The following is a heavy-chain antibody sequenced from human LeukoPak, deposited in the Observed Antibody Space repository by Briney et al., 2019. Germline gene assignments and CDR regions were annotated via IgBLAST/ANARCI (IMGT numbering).Heavy chain of an antibody. CDR1: GFTFSSYA. CDR3: ARDLEAHWYFDL. V-gene: IGHV3-30-3*01. J-gene: IGHJ2*01. CDR2: ISYDGSNK. D-gene: IGHD6-6*01. Sequence: GSLRLSCAASGFTFSSYAMHWVRQAPGKGLEWVAVISYDGSNKYYADSVKGRFTISRDNSKNTLYLQMNSLRAEDTAVYYCARDLEAHWYFDLWGRGTLVTVSS.